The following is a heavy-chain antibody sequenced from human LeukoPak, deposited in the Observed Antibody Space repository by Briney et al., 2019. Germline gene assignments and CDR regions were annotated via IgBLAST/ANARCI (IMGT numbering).Heavy chain of an antibody. J-gene: IGHJ6*02. D-gene: IGHD3-3*01. Sequence: SVKVSCKASGGTLSSYAISWVRQAPGQGLEWMGGIIPIFGTANYAQKFQSRVTITADESTSTAYMELSSLRSEDTAVYYCASNSITIFGVVTYYYGMDVWGQGTKVTVSS. CDR1: GGTLSSYA. CDR2: IIPIFGTA. V-gene: IGHV1-69*13. CDR3: ASNSITIFGVVTYYYGMDV.